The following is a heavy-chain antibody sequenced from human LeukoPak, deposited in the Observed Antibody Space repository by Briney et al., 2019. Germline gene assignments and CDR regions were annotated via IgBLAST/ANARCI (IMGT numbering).Heavy chain of an antibody. D-gene: IGHD6-13*01. J-gene: IGHJ5*02. Sequence: SVKVSCKASGGTFSSYAISWVRQAPGQGLEWMGGIIPIFGTANYAQKFQGRVTITADESTSTAYMELSSLRSEDTAVYFCASAPRYSCSWPNNWFDPWGQGTLVTVSS. CDR3: ASAPRYSCSWPNNWFDP. V-gene: IGHV1-69*13. CDR2: IIPIFGTA. CDR1: GGTFSSYA.